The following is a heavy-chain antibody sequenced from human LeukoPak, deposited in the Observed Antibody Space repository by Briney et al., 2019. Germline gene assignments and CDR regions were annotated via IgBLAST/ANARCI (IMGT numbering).Heavy chain of an antibody. CDR3: AKDGSGWSQGGYFDY. Sequence: GGSLRLSCAASGFTFSSYGMHWVRQAPGKGLEWVAVISYDGSNKYYADSVKGRFTISRDNSKNTLYLQMNSLRAEDTAVYYCAKDGSGWSQGGYFDYWGQGTLVTVSS. CDR1: GFTFSSYG. CDR2: ISYDGSNK. J-gene: IGHJ4*02. D-gene: IGHD6-19*01. V-gene: IGHV3-30*18.